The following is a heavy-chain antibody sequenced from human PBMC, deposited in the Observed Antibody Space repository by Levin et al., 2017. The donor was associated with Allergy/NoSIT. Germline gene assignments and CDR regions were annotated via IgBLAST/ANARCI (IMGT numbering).Heavy chain of an antibody. V-gene: IGHV3-30*04. D-gene: IGHD1-1*01. CDR3: ARDYWTYTGTRDGTDV. CDR2: ISYNGNIK. J-gene: IGHJ6*02. Sequence: GGSLRLSCVASGFTFSDYAMHWARQAPGRGLEWVAVISYNGNIKYNADSVPFLFPISRSNSNNTLYLQMNSLRVEDTGVYYCARDYWTYTGTRDGTDVGGQGTTVTVSS. CDR1: GFTFSDYA.